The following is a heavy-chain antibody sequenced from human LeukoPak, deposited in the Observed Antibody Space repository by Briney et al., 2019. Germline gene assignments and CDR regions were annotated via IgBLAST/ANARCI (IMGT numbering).Heavy chain of an antibody. CDR3: ARENVDTAMAY. CDR1: GYTFTSYY. Sequence: GASVKVSCKASGYTFTSYYMHWVRQAPGQGLEWMGIINPSGGSTSYAQKFRGRVTMTRDTSTSTVYMELSSLRSEDTAVYYCARENVDTAMAYWGQGTLVTVSS. V-gene: IGHV1-46*01. CDR2: INPSGGST. J-gene: IGHJ4*02. D-gene: IGHD5-18*01.